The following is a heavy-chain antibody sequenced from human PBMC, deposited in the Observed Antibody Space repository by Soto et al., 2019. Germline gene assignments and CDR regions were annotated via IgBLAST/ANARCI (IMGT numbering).Heavy chain of an antibody. D-gene: IGHD1-26*01. J-gene: IGHJ4*02. Sequence: GGSLRLSCAASGFTFSSYAMHWVRQAPGKGLEWVAVISYDGSNKYYADSVKGRFTISRDNSKNTLYLQMNSLRAEDTAVYYCARSPGGSPSSALDYWGQGTLVTVSS. CDR3: ARSPGGSPSSALDY. CDR1: GFTFSSYA. V-gene: IGHV3-30-3*01. CDR2: ISYDGSNK.